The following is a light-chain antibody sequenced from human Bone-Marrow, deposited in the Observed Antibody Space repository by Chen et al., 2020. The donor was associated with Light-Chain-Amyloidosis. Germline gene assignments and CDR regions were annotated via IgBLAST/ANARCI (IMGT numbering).Light chain of an antibody. CDR1: ISDVGGDNH. J-gene: IGLJ1*01. V-gene: IGLV2-14*01. CDR2: EVT. Sequence: QSALTQPASVSLSPGPSTTISCTVTISDVGGDNHVSWYQQHPDKAPQLMIYEVTNPPSWVPDRFSGSKSDNTASLTISGFQTEDEADYFCSSYTITNTLVFGSGTRVTVL. CDR3: SSYTITNTLV.